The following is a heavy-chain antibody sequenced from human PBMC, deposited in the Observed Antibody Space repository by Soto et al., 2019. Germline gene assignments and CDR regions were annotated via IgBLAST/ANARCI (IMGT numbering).Heavy chain of an antibody. CDR2: ISGRGDST. J-gene: IGHJ6*02. D-gene: IGHD1-1*01. Sequence: QAGRSLRLSCAGSGFIFGHYAMTWVRQAPGKGLEWISAISGRGDSTYYADAVKGRFTISRDNSKNTLYLQMNSLRFDDTAVYYCAKALDGIDDYFYAMGVWGQGTTVTVSS. CDR1: GFIFGHYA. V-gene: IGHV3-23*01. CDR3: AKALDGIDDYFYAMGV.